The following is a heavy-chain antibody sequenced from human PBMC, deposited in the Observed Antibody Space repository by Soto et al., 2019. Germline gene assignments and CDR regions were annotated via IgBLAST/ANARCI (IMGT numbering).Heavy chain of an antibody. CDR2: INPNSGGT. D-gene: IGHD5-18*01. Sequence: ASVKVSCKASGYTFTGYYMHWVRQAPGQGLEWMGWINPNSGGTNYAQKFQGWVTMTRDTSISTAYMELSRLRSDDTAVYYCARGYTAMVPNYGMDVWGQGTTVTVSS. J-gene: IGHJ6*02. CDR3: ARGYTAMVPNYGMDV. CDR1: GYTFTGYY. V-gene: IGHV1-2*04.